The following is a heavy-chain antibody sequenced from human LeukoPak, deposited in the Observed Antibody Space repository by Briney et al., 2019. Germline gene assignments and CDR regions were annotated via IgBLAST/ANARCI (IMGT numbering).Heavy chain of an antibody. Sequence: PSETLSLTCTVSGGSISSYYWSWIRQPPGKGLEWIGYIYYSGSTNYNPSLKSRVTISVDTSKNQFSLKLSSVTAADTAIYYCARARGSSGGNCPDYWGQGTLVTVSS. D-gene: IGHD2-15*01. CDR2: IYYSGST. J-gene: IGHJ4*02. CDR1: GGSISSYY. V-gene: IGHV4-59*12. CDR3: ARARGSSGGNCPDY.